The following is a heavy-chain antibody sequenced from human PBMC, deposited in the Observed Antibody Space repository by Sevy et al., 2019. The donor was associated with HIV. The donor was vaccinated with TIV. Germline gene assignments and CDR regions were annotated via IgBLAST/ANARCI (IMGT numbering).Heavy chain of an antibody. D-gene: IGHD5-18*01. CDR3: ARGESPGYTYDYPDDYFDY. J-gene: IGHJ4*02. CDR2: INQGGTET. Sequence: GGSLRLSCEASGFTLSYYWMNWVRQAPGKGLEWVGNINQGGTETLSVDSLKGRFTISRDNAKNSLYLQMNSLRAEETAMYYCARGESPGYTYDYPDDYFDYWGQGTLVTVSS. V-gene: IGHV3-7*01. CDR1: GFTLSYYW.